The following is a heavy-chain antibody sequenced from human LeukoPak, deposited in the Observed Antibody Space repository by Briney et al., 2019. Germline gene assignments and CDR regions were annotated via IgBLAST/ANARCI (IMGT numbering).Heavy chain of an antibody. CDR1: GGSFSGYY. V-gene: IGHV4-34*01. J-gene: IGHJ5*02. Sequence: PSETLSLTCAVYGGSFSGYYWSWIRQPPGKGLEWIGEINHSGSTNYNPSLKSRVTISVDTSKNQFSLKLSSVTAADTAVYYCARTWGSSGWYSRIPNWFDPWGQGTLVTVSS. CDR2: INHSGST. D-gene: IGHD6-19*01. CDR3: ARTWGSSGWYSRIPNWFDP.